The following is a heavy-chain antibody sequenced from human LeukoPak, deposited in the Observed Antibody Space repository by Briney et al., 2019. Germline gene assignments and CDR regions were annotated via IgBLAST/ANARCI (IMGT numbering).Heavy chain of an antibody. J-gene: IGHJ4*02. Sequence: SGTLSLTCTVSGFSVTTGSYCWGWIRQPPGKGLEWIGYDYCGGNTNYDPSLKRRVTISVDTSKNQFSLTLTSVTAADTAVYFCARDHFGSLDSWGQGILVTVSS. CDR1: GFSVTTGSYC. CDR2: DYCGGNT. V-gene: IGHV4-61*01. CDR3: ARDHFGSLDS. D-gene: IGHD3-10*01.